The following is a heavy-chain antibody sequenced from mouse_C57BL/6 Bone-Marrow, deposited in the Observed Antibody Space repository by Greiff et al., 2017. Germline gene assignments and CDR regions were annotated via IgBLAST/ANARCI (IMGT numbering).Heavy chain of an antibody. J-gene: IGHJ2*01. CDR2: IYPRSGNT. Sequence: VQLQQSGAELARPGASVKLSCKASGYTFTSYGISWVKQRTGQGLEWIGEIYPRSGNTYYNEKFKGKATLTADKSSSTAYMELRSLTSEDSAVYFCARGDWDAFFDYWGQGTTLTVSS. CDR3: ARGDWDAFFDY. V-gene: IGHV1-81*01. D-gene: IGHD4-1*01. CDR1: GYTFTSYG.